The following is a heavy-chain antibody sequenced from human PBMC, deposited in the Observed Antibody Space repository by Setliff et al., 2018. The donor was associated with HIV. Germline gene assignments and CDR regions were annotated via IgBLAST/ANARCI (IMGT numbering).Heavy chain of an antibody. CDR2: IYYSGST. J-gene: IGHJ4*02. V-gene: IGHV4-59*08. D-gene: IGHD6-19*01. CDR3: ARGRRSGGWYFYH. Sequence: KPSETLSLTCAVYGGSFGDHFWNWIRQSPGKGLEWIGYIYYSGSTNYNPSLKSRVTISVDTSTNQFSLKLSSVTATDTAVYYCARGRRSGGWYFYHWGQGTLVTVPQ. CDR1: GGSFGDHF.